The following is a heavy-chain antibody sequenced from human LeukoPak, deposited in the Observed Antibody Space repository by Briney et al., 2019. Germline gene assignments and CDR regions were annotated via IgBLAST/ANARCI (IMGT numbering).Heavy chain of an antibody. CDR1: GYTFTSYY. Sequence: ASVKVSCKASGYTFTSYYMHWVRQAPGQGLEWMGIINPSGGSTSYAQKFQGRVTMTRDTSTSTVYMELRSLRSDDTAVYYCARDPTPGIAAAIRSFFGWGDFDYWGQGTLVTVSS. J-gene: IGHJ4*02. CDR2: INPSGGST. D-gene: IGHD6-13*01. V-gene: IGHV1-46*01. CDR3: ARDPTPGIAAAIRSFFGWGDFDY.